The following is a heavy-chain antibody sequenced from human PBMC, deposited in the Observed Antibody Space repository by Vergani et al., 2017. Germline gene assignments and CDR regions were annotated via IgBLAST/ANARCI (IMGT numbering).Heavy chain of an antibody. V-gene: IGHV4-34*01. CDR3: AKLGYCSSTSCERGYGMDV. D-gene: IGHD2-2*01. CDR2: INHSGST. CDR1: GGSFSGYY. J-gene: IGHJ6*02. Sequence: QVQLQQWGAGLLKPSETLSLTCAVYGGSFSGYYWSWIRQPPGKGLEWIGEINHSGSTNYNPSLKSRVTISVDTSKNQFSLKLSSVTAADTAVYYCAKLGYCSSTSCERGYGMDVWGQGTTVTVSS.